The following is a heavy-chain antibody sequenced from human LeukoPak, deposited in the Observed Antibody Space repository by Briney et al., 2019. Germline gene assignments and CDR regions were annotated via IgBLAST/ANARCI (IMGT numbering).Heavy chain of an antibody. CDR1: GYTFTSYY. CDR3: ARGNYDSSGYYEYYFDY. J-gene: IGHJ4*02. D-gene: IGHD3-22*01. Sequence: ASVNVSCKASGYTFTSYYMHWVRQAPGQGLEWMGIINPSGGSTSYAQKFQGRVTMTRDTSTSTVYMELSSLRSEDTAVYYCARGNYDSSGYYEYYFDYWGQGTLVTVSS. V-gene: IGHV1-46*01. CDR2: INPSGGST.